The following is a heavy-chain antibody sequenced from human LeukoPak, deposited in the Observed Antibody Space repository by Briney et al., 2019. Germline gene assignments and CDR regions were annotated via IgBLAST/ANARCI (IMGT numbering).Heavy chain of an antibody. CDR2: INHSGST. J-gene: IGHJ5*02. CDR1: GGSFSGYY. V-gene: IGHV4-34*01. Sequence: SETLSLTCAVYGGSFSGYYWSWIRQPPGKGLEWIGEINHSGSTNYNPSLKSRVTISVDTSKNQFSLKLSSVTAADTAVYYRARGSRRGYCSSTSCSNWFDPWSQGTLVTVSS. D-gene: IGHD2-2*01. CDR3: ARGSRRGYCSSTSCSNWFDP.